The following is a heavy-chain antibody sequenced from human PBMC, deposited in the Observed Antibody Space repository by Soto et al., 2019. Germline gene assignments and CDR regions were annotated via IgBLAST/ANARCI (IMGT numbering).Heavy chain of an antibody. CDR3: ARPKEWNDAYYFDY. D-gene: IGHD1-1*01. J-gene: IGHJ4*02. V-gene: IGHV1-69*02. CDR1: GGTFSSYT. CDR2: IIPILGIA. Sequence: QVQLVQSGAEVKKPGSSVKVSCKASGGTFSSYTISWVRQAPGQGLEWMGRIIPILGIANYAQKFQGRVTITADKSTSTAYMELSSLRSEDTAVYYCARPKEWNDAYYFDYWGQGTLVTVSS.